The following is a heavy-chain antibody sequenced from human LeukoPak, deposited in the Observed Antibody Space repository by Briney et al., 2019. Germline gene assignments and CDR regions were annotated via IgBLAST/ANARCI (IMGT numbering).Heavy chain of an antibody. Sequence: PGGSLRLSCAASGFTFSSYSMNWVRQAPGKGLEWVSSISSSSSYIYYADSVKGRFTISRDNAKNSLYLQMNSLRAEDTAVYYCARLYGCSSTSCFLRGQGTLVTVSS. J-gene: IGHJ4*02. CDR2: ISSSSSYI. V-gene: IGHV3-21*01. D-gene: IGHD2-2*01. CDR1: GFTFSSYS. CDR3: ARLYGCSSTSCFL.